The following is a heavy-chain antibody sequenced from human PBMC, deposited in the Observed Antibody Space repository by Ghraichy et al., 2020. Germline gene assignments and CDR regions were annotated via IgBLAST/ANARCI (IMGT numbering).Heavy chain of an antibody. J-gene: IGHJ4*02. V-gene: IGHV1-2*02. CDR1: GYTFTGYY. D-gene: IGHD3-22*01. Sequence: DSVKVSCKASGYTFTGYYMHWVRQAPGQGLEWMGWINPNSGGTNYAQKFQGRVTMTGYTSISTAYMELSRLRSDDTAVYYCAREAGTPYYYDSSGYTLDYWGQGPLVTVSS. CDR2: INPNSGGT. CDR3: AREAGTPYYYDSSGYTLDY.